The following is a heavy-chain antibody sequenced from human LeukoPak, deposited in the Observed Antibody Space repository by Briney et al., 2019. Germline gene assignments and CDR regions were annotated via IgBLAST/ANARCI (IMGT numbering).Heavy chain of an antibody. CDR3: ARDGHYYGSGSYSRFDY. Sequence: ASVTVSFTAAGYTFTSYGISWVRQAPGQGLEWMGWISAYNGNTNYAQKLQGRVTMTTDTSTSTAYMELRSLRSDDTAVYYCARDGHYYGSGSYSRFDYWGQGTLVTVSS. CDR2: ISAYNGNT. V-gene: IGHV1-18*01. D-gene: IGHD3-10*01. CDR1: GYTFTSYG. J-gene: IGHJ4*02.